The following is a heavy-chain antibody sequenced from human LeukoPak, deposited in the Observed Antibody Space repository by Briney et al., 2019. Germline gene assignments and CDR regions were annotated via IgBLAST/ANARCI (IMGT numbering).Heavy chain of an antibody. V-gene: IGHV4-59*08. J-gene: IGHJ6*02. CDR2: IYYSGST. D-gene: IGHD2-15*01. CDR1: GGSISSYY. Sequence: SETLSLTCTVSGGSISSYYWSWIRQPPGKGLEWIGYIYYSGSTNYNPSLKSRVTISVDTSKNQFSLRLSSVTAADTAVYYCARHRLGSRVGRYGMDVWGQGTTVTVSS. CDR3: ARHRLGSRVGRYGMDV.